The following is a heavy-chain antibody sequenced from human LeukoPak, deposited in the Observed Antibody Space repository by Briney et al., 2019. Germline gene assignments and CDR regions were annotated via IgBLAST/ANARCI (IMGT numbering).Heavy chain of an antibody. Sequence: EGSLRLSCAASGFTFSTFAMIWVRQPPGKGLGWVAFIRYDGSNKCYADSVKGRFTISRDNSKNTLYLQMNSLRAEDTAVYYCARDLTVTAILGGDAFDIWGHGTVVTVSS. CDR1: GFTFSTFA. CDR2: IRYDGSNK. J-gene: IGHJ3*02. CDR3: ARDLTVTAILGGDAFDI. D-gene: IGHD2-21*02. V-gene: IGHV3-30*02.